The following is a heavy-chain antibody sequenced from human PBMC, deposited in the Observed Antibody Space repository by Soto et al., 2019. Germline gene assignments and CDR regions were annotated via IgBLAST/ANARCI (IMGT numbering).Heavy chain of an antibody. CDR3: ARGLWLSDIVVVPAAMNYYYMDV. J-gene: IGHJ6*03. Sequence: SETLSLTCTVSGGSISSYYWSWIRQPPGKGLEWIGYIYYSGSTNYNPSLKSRVTISVDTSKNQFSLKLSSVTAADTAVYYCARGLWLSDIVVVPAAMNYYYMDVWGKGTTVTVSS. CDR2: IYYSGST. D-gene: IGHD2-2*01. CDR1: GGSISSYY. V-gene: IGHV4-59*01.